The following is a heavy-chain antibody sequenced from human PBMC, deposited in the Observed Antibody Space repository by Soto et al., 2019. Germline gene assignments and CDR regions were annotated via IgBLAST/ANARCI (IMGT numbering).Heavy chain of an antibody. CDR2: IKQDGSEK. V-gene: IGHV3-7*05. D-gene: IGHD4-17*01. Sequence: EVQLVESGGGLVQPGGSLRLSCAASGFTFSNNWMSWVRQAPGKGLEWVANIKQDGSEKNYVDSVKGRFTISRDNAKNSLYLQINSLRAEDTAVYYCAREEVAVTTVWDYYYAMDVWDQGTTVTVSS. CDR3: AREEVAVTTVWDYYYAMDV. CDR1: GFTFSNNW. J-gene: IGHJ6*02.